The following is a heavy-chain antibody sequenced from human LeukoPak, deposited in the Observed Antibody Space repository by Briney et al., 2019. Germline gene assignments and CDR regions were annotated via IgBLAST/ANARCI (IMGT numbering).Heavy chain of an antibody. J-gene: IGHJ4*02. V-gene: IGHV1-8*02. CDR1: GGTFSSYA. D-gene: IGHD2-15*01. CDR2: MNPNSGNT. Sequence: ASVKVSCKASGGTFSSYAISWVRQAPGQGLEWMGWMNPNSGNTGYAQKFQGRVTMTRNTSISTAYMELSSLRSEDTAVYYCARGYCSGGSCFFDYWGRGTLVTVSS. CDR3: ARGYCSGGSCFFDY.